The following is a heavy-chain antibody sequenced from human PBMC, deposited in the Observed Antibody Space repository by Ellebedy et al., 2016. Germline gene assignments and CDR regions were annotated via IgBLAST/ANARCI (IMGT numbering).Heavy chain of an antibody. CDR1: GGSFSGYY. D-gene: IGHD1-26*01. J-gene: IGHJ5*02. CDR2: INHSGST. Sequence: SETLSLXXAVYGGSFSGYYWSWIRQPPGKGLEWIGEINHSGSTNYNPSLKSRVTISVETSKNQFSLKLSSVTAADTAVYYCARAALKARREGYNWFNPWGQGTLVTVSS. CDR3: ARAALKARREGYNWFNP. V-gene: IGHV4-34*01.